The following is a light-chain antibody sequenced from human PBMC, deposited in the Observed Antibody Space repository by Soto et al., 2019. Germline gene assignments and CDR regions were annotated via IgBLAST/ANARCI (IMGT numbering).Light chain of an antibody. V-gene: IGLV1-47*01. J-gene: IGLJ2*01. CDR3: AAWDDSLSVV. CDR2: RNN. Sequence: SVLPQPASASRTPGQMVTITSYGSSSNIGSNYVYWYQQLPGTAPKLLIYRNNQRPSGVPDRFSGSKSGTSASLAISGLRSEDEADYYCAAWDDSLSVVFGGGTQLTVL. CDR1: SSNIGSNY.